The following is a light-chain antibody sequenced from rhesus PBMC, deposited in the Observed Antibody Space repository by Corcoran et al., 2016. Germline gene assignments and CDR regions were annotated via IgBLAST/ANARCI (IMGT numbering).Light chain of an antibody. V-gene: IGKV1-74*01. CDR3: QHNYGTPPT. J-gene: IGKJ4*01. Sequence: DIQMTQSPSSLSASVGDRVTITCRTSENVNNYLNWYQQKPGKAPKLLIYKASTLQSGVPSRFSGSGSGTYYTFTISSLQSEDVATYYCQHNYGTPPTFGGGTKVEIK. CDR1: ENVNNY. CDR2: KAS.